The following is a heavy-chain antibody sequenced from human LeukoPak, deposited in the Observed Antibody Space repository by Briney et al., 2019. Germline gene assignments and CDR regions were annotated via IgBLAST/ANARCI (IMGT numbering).Heavy chain of an antibody. V-gene: IGHV3-30*18. CDR2: ISYDGSNK. J-gene: IGHJ4*02. CDR1: GFTFSSSG. Sequence: GRSLRLSCAASGFTFSSSGMHWVRQAPGKGLEWVAVISYDGSNKYYADSVKGRFTFSRDNSKNTLYLQMNSLRAEDTAVYYCAKEYCSNSVRHSLDYWGQGTLVTVSS. CDR3: AKEYCSNSVRHSLDY. D-gene: IGHD2-8*01.